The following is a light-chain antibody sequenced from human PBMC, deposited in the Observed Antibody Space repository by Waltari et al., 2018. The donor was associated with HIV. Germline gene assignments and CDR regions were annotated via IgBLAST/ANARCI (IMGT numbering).Light chain of an antibody. V-gene: IGKV2-30*01. J-gene: IGKJ2*01. CDR3: MEGTYWPYI. CDR1: QSLVYTDGNTY. Sequence: VVMTQSPLSLPVTLRQSASISCRSIQSLVYTDGNTYWNWFQQRPGQSPRRLIYKVSNRDSGVPDRFSGSGAGTDFTPKISRVEAEDVGVYFCMEGTYWPYIFGHGTKLEI. CDR2: KVS.